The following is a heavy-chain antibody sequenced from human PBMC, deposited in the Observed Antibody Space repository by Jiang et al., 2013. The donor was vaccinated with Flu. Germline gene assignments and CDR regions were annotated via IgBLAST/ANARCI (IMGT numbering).Heavy chain of an antibody. CDR2: IYYSGST. V-gene: IGHV4-61*01. Sequence: CTVSGGSVSSGSYYWSWIRQPPGKGLEWIGYIYYSGSTNYNPSLKSRVTISVDTSKNQFSLKLSSVTAADTAVYYCASGSIVQLERQYYYYGMDVWGQGTTVTVSS. CDR3: ASGSIVQLERQYYYYGMDV. J-gene: IGHJ6*02. CDR1: GGSVSSGSYY. D-gene: IGHD1-1*01.